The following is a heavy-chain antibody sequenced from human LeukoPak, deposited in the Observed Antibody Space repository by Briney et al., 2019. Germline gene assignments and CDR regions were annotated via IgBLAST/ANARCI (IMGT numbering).Heavy chain of an antibody. V-gene: IGHV4-59*01. CDR3: ARDSGGDTGAATLGY. Sequence: SETLSLTCTVSGGSISSYYWSWIRQPPGKALECFGYIYYSGSTTYNPSLKSRVTISVDTSKNQFYLKLSSVTAADTAVYYCARDSGGDTGAATLGYWGQGTLVTVSS. D-gene: IGHD2-15*01. CDR2: IYYSGST. CDR1: GGSISSYY. J-gene: IGHJ4*02.